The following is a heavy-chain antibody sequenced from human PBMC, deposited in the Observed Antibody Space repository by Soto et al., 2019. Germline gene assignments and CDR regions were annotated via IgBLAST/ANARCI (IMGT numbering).Heavy chain of an antibody. J-gene: IGHJ4*02. Sequence: QVQLVESGGGVVQPGSSLRLSCAASGFMFGTYGMHWVRQAPGKGLEWVAVIWANGNTKDYGDSVKGRFTIARDNSKNTLYLQMNSLTADDTAMYYCATDRGGAPFDYWGQGTLVTVSP. CDR2: IWANGNTK. CDR1: GFMFGTYG. V-gene: IGHV3-33*01. CDR3: ATDRGGAPFDY. D-gene: IGHD2-15*01.